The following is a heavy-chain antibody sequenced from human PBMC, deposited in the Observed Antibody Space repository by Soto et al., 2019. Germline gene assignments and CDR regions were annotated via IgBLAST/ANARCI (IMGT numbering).Heavy chain of an antibody. Sequence: QVQLVQSGAEVKKPGASVKVSCKASGYTFTSYYMHWVRQAPGQGLEWMGIINPRGGSTSYAQKFQCRVTMTRETCTVTVYLELSRLRAEDTAVYYWARDDAIVVVPAAKRGYGYGPECWGQGTLVPVSS. J-gene: IGHJ4*02. CDR2: INPRGGST. CDR3: ARDDAIVVVPAAKRGYGYGPEC. V-gene: IGHV1-46*01. D-gene: IGHD2-2*01. CDR1: GYTFTSYY.